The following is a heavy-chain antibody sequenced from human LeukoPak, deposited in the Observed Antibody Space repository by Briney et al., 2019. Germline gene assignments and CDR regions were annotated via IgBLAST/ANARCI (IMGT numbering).Heavy chain of an antibody. CDR1: GFTFSSYW. D-gene: IGHD2-15*01. CDR3: ARGYCSGGSCYGDY. CDR2: IKQDGSEK. V-gene: IGHV3-7*03. Sequence: GGSLRLSCAASGFTFSSYWMSWVRQVPGKGLEWVANIKQDGSEKYYVDSVKGRSTISRDNAKNSLYLQMNSLRAEDTAVYYCARGYCSGGSCYGDYWGQGTLVTVSS. J-gene: IGHJ4*02.